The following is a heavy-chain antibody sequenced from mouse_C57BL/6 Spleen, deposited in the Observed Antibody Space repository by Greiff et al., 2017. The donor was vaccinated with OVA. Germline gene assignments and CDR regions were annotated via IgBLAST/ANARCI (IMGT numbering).Heavy chain of an antibody. CDR3: AREGDIDYCYGEGDYYAMDY. V-gene: IGHV1-81*01. CDR1: GYTFTSYG. CDR2: IYPRSGNT. Sequence: QVQLQQSGAELARPGASVKLSCKASGYTFTSYGISWVKQRTGQGLEWIGEIYPRSGNTYYNEKFKGKATLTADKSSSTAYMELRSLTSEDSAVYCWAREGDIDYCYGEGDYYAMDYWGQGTSVTVSS. J-gene: IGHJ4*01. D-gene: IGHD1-2*01.